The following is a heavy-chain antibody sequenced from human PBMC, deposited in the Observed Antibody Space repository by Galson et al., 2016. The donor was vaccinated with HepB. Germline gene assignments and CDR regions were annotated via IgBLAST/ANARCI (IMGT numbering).Heavy chain of an antibody. CDR1: GYTFPSYG. Sequence: SVTVSCKASGYTFPSYGISWVRQAPGQGLEWMGWISAYNGNTNYAQNLQGRVPMTTDTSTNNTYMELRSLRSDDTAVYYCARNRGCKYAMDVWGQGTTVTVSS. CDR3: ARNRGCKYAMDV. CDR2: ISAYNGNT. V-gene: IGHV1-18*01. D-gene: IGHD1-14*01. J-gene: IGHJ6*02.